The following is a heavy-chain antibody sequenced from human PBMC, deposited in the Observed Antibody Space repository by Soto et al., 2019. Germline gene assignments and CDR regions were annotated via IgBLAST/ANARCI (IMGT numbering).Heavy chain of an antibody. D-gene: IGHD2-2*01. CDR3: ARDKRYCSSTSCWDYYYGMDV. Sequence: ASVKVSCKASGYTFTSYYIHWVRQAPGQGLEWMGIINPSGGSTSYAQKFQGRVTMTRDTSTSTVYMELSSLRSEDTAVYYCARDKRYCSSTSCWDYYYGMDVWGQGTTVTVSS. CDR1: GYTFTSYY. CDR2: INPSGGST. V-gene: IGHV1-46*01. J-gene: IGHJ6*02.